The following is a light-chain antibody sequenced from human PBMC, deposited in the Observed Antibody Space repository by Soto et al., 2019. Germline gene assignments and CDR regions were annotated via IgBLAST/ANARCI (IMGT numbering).Light chain of an antibody. CDR2: EVR. V-gene: IGLV2-14*01. J-gene: IGLJ1*01. CDR3: SSYTNINTRACV. CDR1: SSDVGVYNY. Sequence: QSALTQPASVSGSPGQSITISCTGTSSDVGVYNYVSWYQQHPGKAPKLMISEVRNRPSGVSDRFSGSKSGNTASLTISGLQAEDEAEYYCSSYTNINTRACVFGTGTKLTVL.